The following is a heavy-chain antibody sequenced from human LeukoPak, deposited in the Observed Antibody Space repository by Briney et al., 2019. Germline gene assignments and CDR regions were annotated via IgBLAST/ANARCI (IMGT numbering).Heavy chain of an antibody. V-gene: IGHV1-8*01. J-gene: IGHJ4*02. D-gene: IGHD5-18*01. CDR3: ARGPRIQPPRHDFDY. CDR2: MNPNGGNT. CDR1: GYTFTSYD. Sequence: ASVKVSCKASGYTFTSYDINWVRQATGQGLEWMGWMNPNGGNTGYAQKFQGRVTMTRNTSISTAYMELSSLRSEDTAVYYCARGPRIQPPRHDFDYWGQGTLVTVSS.